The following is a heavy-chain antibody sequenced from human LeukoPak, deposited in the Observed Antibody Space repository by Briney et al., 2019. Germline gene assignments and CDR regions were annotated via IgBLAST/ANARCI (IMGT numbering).Heavy chain of an antibody. D-gene: IGHD2-2*01. CDR1: GGTFSSYA. CDR2: IIPIFGTA. Sequence: SVKVTCKASGGTFSSYAISWVRQAPGQGLEWMGGIIPIFGTANYAQKFQGRVTITADESTSTAYMELSSLRSEDTAVYYCARDQNEGYCSSTSCYGFDPWGQGTLVTVSS. V-gene: IGHV1-69*13. CDR3: ARDQNEGYCSSTSCYGFDP. J-gene: IGHJ5*02.